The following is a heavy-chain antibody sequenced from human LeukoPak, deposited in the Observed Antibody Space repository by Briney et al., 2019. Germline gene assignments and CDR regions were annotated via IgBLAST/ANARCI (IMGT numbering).Heavy chain of an antibody. J-gene: IGHJ4*02. Sequence: KPSETLSLTCAVYGGSFSGYYWSWIRQPPGKGLEWIGYIYYSGSTNYNPSLKSRVTISVDTSKNQFSLKLSSVTAADTAVYYCARVKYSSSSPYFDYWGQGTLVTVSS. D-gene: IGHD6-6*01. V-gene: IGHV4-59*01. CDR3: ARVKYSSSSPYFDY. CDR2: IYYSGST. CDR1: GGSFSGYY.